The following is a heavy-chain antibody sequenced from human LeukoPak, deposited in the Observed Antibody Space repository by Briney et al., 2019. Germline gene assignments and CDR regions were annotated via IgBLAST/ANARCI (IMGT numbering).Heavy chain of an antibody. CDR1: GGSISSSSYY. V-gene: IGHV4-39*07. CDR3: ARSSSGSPVD. CDR2: IYYSGST. J-gene: IGHJ4*02. D-gene: IGHD1-26*01. Sequence: SETLSLTCTVSGGSISSSSYYWGWIRQPPGKGLEWIGSIYYSGSTYYNPSLKSRVTISVDTSKNQFSLKLSSVTAADTAVYYCARSSSGSPVDRGQGTLVTVSS.